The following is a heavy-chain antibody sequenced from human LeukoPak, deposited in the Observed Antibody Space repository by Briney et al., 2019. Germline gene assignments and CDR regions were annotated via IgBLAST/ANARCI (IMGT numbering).Heavy chain of an antibody. CDR3: ARTYYDILTGYYSFDY. CDR2: INPNSGGT. J-gene: IGHJ4*02. V-gene: IGHV1-2*02. CDR1: GYTFTDYY. Sequence: ASVKVSCKASGYTFTDYYMHWVRQAPGQGLQWMGWINPNSGGTNYAEKFQGRVTLTRDTSISTAYMELSRLRSDDTAVYYCARTYYDILTGYYSFDYWGQGTLVTVSS. D-gene: IGHD3-9*01.